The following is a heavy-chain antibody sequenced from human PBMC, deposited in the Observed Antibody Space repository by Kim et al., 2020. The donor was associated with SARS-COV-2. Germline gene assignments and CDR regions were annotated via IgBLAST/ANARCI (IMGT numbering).Heavy chain of an antibody. CDR1: GYTFTSYA. CDR3: ADYGDQEGLNY. CDR2: INTNTGNP. V-gene: IGHV7-4-1*02. J-gene: IGHJ4*01. Sequence: ASVKVSCKASGYTFTSYAMNWVRQAPGQGLEWMGWINTNTGNPTYAQGFTGRFVFSLDTSVSTAYLQISSLKAEDTAVYYCADYGDQEGLNYWGQEPWSPSPQ. D-gene: IGHD4-17*01.